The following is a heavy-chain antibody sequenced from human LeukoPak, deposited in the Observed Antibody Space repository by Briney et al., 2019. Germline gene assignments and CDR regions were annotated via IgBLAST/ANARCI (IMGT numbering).Heavy chain of an antibody. J-gene: IGHJ4*02. D-gene: IGHD4-17*01. CDR3: ATGHTVTTWVSIDY. V-gene: IGHV1-24*01. Sequence: GASVKVSCKVSGYTLTELSMHWVRQAPGKGLEWMGGFDPEDGETIYAQKFQGRVTMTEDTSTDTAYMELSSLRSEDTAVYYCATGHTVTTWVSIDYWGQGTLVTVSS. CDR2: FDPEDGET. CDR1: GYTLTELS.